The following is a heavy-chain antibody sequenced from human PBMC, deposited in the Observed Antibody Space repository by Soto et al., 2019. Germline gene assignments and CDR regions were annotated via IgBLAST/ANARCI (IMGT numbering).Heavy chain of an antibody. J-gene: IGHJ4*02. Sequence: GWSLRLSCAASVFTFISYAMSWVRQAPGKGLEWVSAISGSGGSTYYADSVKGRFTISRDNSKNTLYLQMNSLRAEDTAVYYCAKGAGYDFWSGSDWGQGTLVTVSS. CDR1: VFTFISYA. D-gene: IGHD3-3*01. CDR3: AKGAGYDFWSGSD. CDR2: ISGSGGST. V-gene: IGHV3-23*01.